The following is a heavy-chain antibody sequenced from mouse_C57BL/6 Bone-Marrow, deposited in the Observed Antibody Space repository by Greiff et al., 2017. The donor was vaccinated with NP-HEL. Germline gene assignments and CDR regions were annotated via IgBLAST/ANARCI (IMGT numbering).Heavy chain of an antibody. CDR1: GYTFTSYW. CDR3: ARKGAYSKSWFAY. D-gene: IGHD2-5*01. CDR2: INPGNGGT. Sequence: VQLQQPGTELVKPGASVKLSCTASGYTFTSYWMHWVKQRPGQGLEWIGNINPGNGGTNYNETFKSTATLTVDKSSSTAYMQLSSLTSEDSAVYYCARKGAYSKSWFAYWGQGTLVTVSA. J-gene: IGHJ3*01. V-gene: IGHV1-53*01.